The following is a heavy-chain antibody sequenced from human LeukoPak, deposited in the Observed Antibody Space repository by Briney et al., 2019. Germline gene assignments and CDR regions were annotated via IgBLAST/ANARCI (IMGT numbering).Heavy chain of an antibody. V-gene: IGHV3-7*03. J-gene: IGHJ6*02. Sequence: PGGSLRLSCAASGFTFSSYWMNWARQAPGEGREWVASINHNGNVNYYVDSVKGRFTISRDNAKNSLYLQMSNLRAEDTAVYFCARGGGLDVWGQGATVTVSS. CDR3: ARGGGLDV. CDR2: INHNGNVN. D-gene: IGHD3-16*01. CDR1: GFTFSSYW.